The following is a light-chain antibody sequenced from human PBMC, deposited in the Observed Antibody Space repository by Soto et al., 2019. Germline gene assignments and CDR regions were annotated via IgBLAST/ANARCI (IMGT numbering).Light chain of an antibody. CDR2: AAS. CDR3: QQYGSSPPIT. Sequence: DIELTQSPGSLSSSVGDRATISCRASQGVSSSYLAWYQQKPGQAPRLLIYAASSRATGIPDRFSGSGSGTDFTLTISRLEPEDLAVYYCQQYGSSPPITFGGGTKVDIK. CDR1: QGVSSSY. J-gene: IGKJ4*01. V-gene: IGKV3-20*01.